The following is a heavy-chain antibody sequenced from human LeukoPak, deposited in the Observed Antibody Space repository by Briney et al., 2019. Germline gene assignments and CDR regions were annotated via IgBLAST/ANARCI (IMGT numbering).Heavy chain of an antibody. D-gene: IGHD4-11*01. CDR3: VRIDYSNAFDI. CDR1: GYTFTSYG. Sequence: SVKVSCKASGYTFTSYGISWVRQATGQGLEWMGWMNPKTGNTGSAQKLQGRVTITGNTSISTAYMELSSLRSEDTAVYYCVRIDYSNAFDIWGQGTMVTVSS. CDR2: MNPKTGNT. J-gene: IGHJ3*02. V-gene: IGHV1-8*03.